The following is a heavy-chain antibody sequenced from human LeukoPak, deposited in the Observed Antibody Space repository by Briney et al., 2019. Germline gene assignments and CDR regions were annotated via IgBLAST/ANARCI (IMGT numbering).Heavy chain of an antibody. CDR1: GGSISSYY. CDR3: ARGPTLKYFHH. Sequence: SETLSLTCTVSGGSISSYYWGWIRQPPGKGLEWIGTIYYSGTTYYNPSLKSRVTISVDTSKNQFSLELSSMTAADTAVYYYARGPTLKYFHHWGQGTLVSVSS. CDR2: IYYSGTT. J-gene: IGHJ1*01. V-gene: IGHV4-39*02.